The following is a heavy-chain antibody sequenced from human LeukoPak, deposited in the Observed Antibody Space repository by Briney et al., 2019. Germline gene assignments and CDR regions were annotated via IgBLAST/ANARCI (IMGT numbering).Heavy chain of an antibody. CDR1: VFTLKIYW. Sequence: PGGSLRLSCAASVFTLKIYWMSWVRQAPQEGLEWVANIKQDGSEVYYVDSLKGRFTISRDNAKNSLYLQMNSLRDEDTAVYSWAREAYWGSSGKGFDSWGQGTLVTVSS. CDR3: AREAYWGSSGKGFDS. V-gene: IGHV3-7*01. D-gene: IGHD7-27*01. CDR2: IKQDGSEV. J-gene: IGHJ4*02.